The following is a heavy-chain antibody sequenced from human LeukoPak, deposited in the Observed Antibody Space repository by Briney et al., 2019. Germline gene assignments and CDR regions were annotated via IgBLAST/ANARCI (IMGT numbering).Heavy chain of an antibody. D-gene: IGHD3-22*01. Sequence: SETLSLTCTVSGGSISSYYWSWIRQPPGKGLEWIGYIYYSGSTNYNPSLKSRVTISVDTSKNQFSLKLSSVAAADTAVYYCARHRPYYYDSSGPTHFDYWGQGTLVTVSS. CDR3: ARHRPYYYDSSGPTHFDY. CDR2: IYYSGST. J-gene: IGHJ4*02. V-gene: IGHV4-59*08. CDR1: GGSISSYY.